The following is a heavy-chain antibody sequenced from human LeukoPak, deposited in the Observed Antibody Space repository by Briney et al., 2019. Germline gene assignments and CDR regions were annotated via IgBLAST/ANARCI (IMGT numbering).Heavy chain of an antibody. Sequence: PGGSLRLSCAASGFTFSSYAMSWVRQAPGKGLEWVSAICGSGGTTYYADSVKGRFTISRDNSKRTLYVQMKSLRAEDTAVYYCAIGVAARQGAIDHWGQGTLVTISS. CDR1: GFTFSSYA. V-gene: IGHV3-23*01. CDR2: ICGSGGTT. J-gene: IGHJ5*02. CDR3: AIGVAARQGAIDH. D-gene: IGHD6-6*01.